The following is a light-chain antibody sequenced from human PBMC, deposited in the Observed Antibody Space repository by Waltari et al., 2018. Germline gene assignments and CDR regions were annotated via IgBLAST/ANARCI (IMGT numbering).Light chain of an antibody. J-gene: IGKJ4*01. V-gene: IGKV1-39*02. Sequence: QMTQSPSSLSASVGDRVTIACRASQSISTYLNWYRHKPGKAPELLIFAASSLQSGVPSRFSGSGSGTDFTLTISSLQAEDFATYYCQVYGSSPLTFGGGTKVEI. CDR3: QVYGSSPLT. CDR1: QSISTY. CDR2: AAS.